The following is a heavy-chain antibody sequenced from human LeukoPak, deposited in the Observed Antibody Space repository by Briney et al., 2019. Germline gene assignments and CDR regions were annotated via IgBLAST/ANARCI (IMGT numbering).Heavy chain of an antibody. V-gene: IGHV3-7*01. Sequence: PGESLRLSCAASGFTFSSYWMSWVRQAPGKGLEWVANIKQDGSEKYYVDSVKGRFTISRDNAKNSLYLQMNSLRAEDTAVYYCAREVSSSSLNAGYDYWGQGTLVTVSS. CDR2: IKQDGSEK. CDR1: GFTFSSYW. CDR3: AREVSSSSLNAGYDY. J-gene: IGHJ4*02. D-gene: IGHD6-6*01.